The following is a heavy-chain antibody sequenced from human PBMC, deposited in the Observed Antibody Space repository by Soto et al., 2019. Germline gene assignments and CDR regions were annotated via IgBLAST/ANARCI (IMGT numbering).Heavy chain of an antibody. J-gene: IGHJ4*02. D-gene: IGHD3-22*01. CDR3: ARDPYYDSSGYSLAYFDY. Sequence: GSLTLSCAASGFTFSSYAMHWVRQAPGKGLEWVAVISYDGSNKYYADSVKGRFTISRDNSKNTLYLQMNSLRAEDTAVYYCARDPYYDSSGYSLAYFDYWGQGTLVTVS. CDR1: GFTFSSYA. V-gene: IGHV3-30-3*01. CDR2: ISYDGSNK.